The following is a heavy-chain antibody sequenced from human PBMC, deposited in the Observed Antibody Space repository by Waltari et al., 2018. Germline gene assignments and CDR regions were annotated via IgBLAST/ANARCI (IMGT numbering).Heavy chain of an antibody. J-gene: IGHJ4*02. V-gene: IGHV4-59*01. CDR3: ARSGRGSYAPTDY. D-gene: IGHD1-26*01. Sequence: QVQLQASGPGLVKPSATLSLTCTASGGSISRYYWTWIRQPPGKGLEWIGYIYYSGSTNYNPSLKSRVTISVDTSKNQFSLKLSSVTAADTAVYYCARSGRGSYAPTDYWGQGTLVTVSS. CDR1: GGSISRYY. CDR2: IYYSGST.